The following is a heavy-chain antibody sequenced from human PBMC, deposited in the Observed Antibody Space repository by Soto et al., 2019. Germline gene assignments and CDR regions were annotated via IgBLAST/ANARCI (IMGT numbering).Heavy chain of an antibody. V-gene: IGHV4-34*01. CDR1: GGSFSGYQ. Sequence: QVQLQQWGAGLLKPSETLSLTCAVYGGSFSGYQWSWIRQTPGKGLEWIGEINDNGNINYNPSLKSRVTILVDTAKKQISLKLSSVTAADTAVYYCARGLIVWFGELSRRGGYYYYMDVWGKGTTVTVSS. J-gene: IGHJ6*03. D-gene: IGHD3-10*01. CDR3: ARGLIVWFGELSRRGGYYYYMDV. CDR2: INDNGNI.